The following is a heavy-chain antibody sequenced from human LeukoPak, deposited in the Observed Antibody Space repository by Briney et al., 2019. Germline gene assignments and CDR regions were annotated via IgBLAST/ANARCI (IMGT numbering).Heavy chain of an antibody. CDR2: IYYSGTT. CDR3: ERLHETGLLFDY. Sequence: KPSETLSLTCTVSGGSISSYYWSWIRQPPGKALEWFGYIYYSGTTNYNPSLKSRVTMSLDTSKNQLSLKLRSVTAADTAVYYCERLHETGLLFDYWGQGTLVTVSS. D-gene: IGHD3-9*01. V-gene: IGHV4-59*08. J-gene: IGHJ4*02. CDR1: GGSISSYY.